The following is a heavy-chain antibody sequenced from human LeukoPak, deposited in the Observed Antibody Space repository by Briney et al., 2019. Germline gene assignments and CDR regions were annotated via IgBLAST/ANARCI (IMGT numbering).Heavy chain of an antibody. CDR2: INHSGST. V-gene: IGHV4-34*01. Sequence: SETLSLTCTVSGASISSYGWSWIRQPPGKGLEWIGEINHSGSTNYNPSLKSRVTISVDTSKNQFSLKLSSVTAADTAVYYCARGARDGYKRRVIDYWGQGTLVTVSS. CDR3: ARGARDGYKRRVIDY. D-gene: IGHD5-24*01. CDR1: GASISSYG. J-gene: IGHJ4*02.